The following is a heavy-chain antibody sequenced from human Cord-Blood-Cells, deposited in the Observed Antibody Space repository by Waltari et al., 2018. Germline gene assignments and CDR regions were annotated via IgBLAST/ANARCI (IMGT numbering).Heavy chain of an antibody. D-gene: IGHD7-27*01. CDR2: IYWDDDK. Sequence: KEEGRKRGKPKKKSRRTVTFSGFSLSTSGVGVGWIRQPPGKALEWLALIYWDDDKRYSPSLKSRLTITKDTSKNQVVLTMTNMDPVDTATYYCAHRSNWGSLQDAFDIWGQGTMVTVSS. J-gene: IGHJ3*02. CDR1: GFSLSTSGVG. V-gene: IGHV2-5*02. CDR3: AHRSNWGSLQDAFDI.